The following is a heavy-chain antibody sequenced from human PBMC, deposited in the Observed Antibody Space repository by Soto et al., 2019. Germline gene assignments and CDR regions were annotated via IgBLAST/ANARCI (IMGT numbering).Heavy chain of an antibody. D-gene: IGHD6-13*01. CDR3: ARQGIAAAGVDY. CDR2: IYYSGST. V-gene: IGHV4-59*08. CDR1: GGSISSYY. J-gene: IGHJ4*02. Sequence: ETLSLTCTVSGGSISSYYWSWIRQPPGKGLEWIGYIYYSGSTNYNPSLKSRVTISVDTSKNQFSLKLSSVTAADTAVYYCARQGIAAAGVDYWGQGTLVTVSS.